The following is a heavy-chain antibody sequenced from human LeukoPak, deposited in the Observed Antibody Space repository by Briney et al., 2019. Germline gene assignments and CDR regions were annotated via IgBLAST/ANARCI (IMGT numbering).Heavy chain of an antibody. J-gene: IGHJ3*02. V-gene: IGHV3-49*04. Sequence: GGSLRLSCIASGFTFGEYVMSWVRPAPGKGLEWVGFIRSKAYGGTTKNAASVKGRFTISRDDSRSIAYLQMNSLKTEDTAVYYCTRRYNYDSSGYYYVRDAFDIWGQGTMVTVSS. D-gene: IGHD3-22*01. CDR2: IRSKAYGGTT. CDR1: GFTFGEYV. CDR3: TRRYNYDSSGYYYVRDAFDI.